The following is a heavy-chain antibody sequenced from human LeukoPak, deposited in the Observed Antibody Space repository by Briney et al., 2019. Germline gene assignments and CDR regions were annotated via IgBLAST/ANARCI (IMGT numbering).Heavy chain of an antibody. J-gene: IGHJ5*02. CDR1: GGSISSTSFY. D-gene: IGHD5-12*01. CDR3: ARQFHGSGYVDDL. Sequence: PSETLSLTCSVSGGSISSTSFYWGWIRRPPGQGLEWIASIYYSGTTHYNPSLKSRVTLSVDTSKNQLALKLSAVTAADTAVYYCARQFHGSGYVDDLWGQGTLVTVSS. V-gene: IGHV4-39*01. CDR2: IYYSGTT.